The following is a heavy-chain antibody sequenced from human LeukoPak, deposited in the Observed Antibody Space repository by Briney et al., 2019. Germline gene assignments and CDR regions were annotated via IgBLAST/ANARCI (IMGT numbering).Heavy chain of an antibody. CDR3: ARAEGDYYDSSGYPD. V-gene: IGHV3-21*01. CDR2: ISGSSTYI. Sequence: GGTLRLSCAASGFTFSSYGMSWVRQAPGKGLEWVSSISGSSTYIYYADSVKGRFTISRDNAKNSLYLQMNSLRAEDTAVYYCARAEGDYYDSSGYPDWGQGTLVTVSS. CDR1: GFTFSSYG. J-gene: IGHJ4*02. D-gene: IGHD3-22*01.